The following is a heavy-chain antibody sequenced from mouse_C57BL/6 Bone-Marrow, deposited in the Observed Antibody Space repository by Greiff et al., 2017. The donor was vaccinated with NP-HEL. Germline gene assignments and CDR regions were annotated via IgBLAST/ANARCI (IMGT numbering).Heavy chain of an antibody. CDR3: ARYYIDY. Sequence: VKLVESGGGLVKPGGSLKLSCAASGFTFSSYAMSWVRQTPEKRLEWVATISDGCGYTYYPDNVKGRFTISRDNAKNNLYLQMSHLKYEDTAMYYCARYYIDYWGQGTTLTVSS. CDR2: ISDGCGYT. V-gene: IGHV5-4*03. CDR1: GFTFSSYA. J-gene: IGHJ2*01.